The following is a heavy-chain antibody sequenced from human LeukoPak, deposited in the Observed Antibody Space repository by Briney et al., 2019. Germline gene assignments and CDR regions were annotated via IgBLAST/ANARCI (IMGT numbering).Heavy chain of an antibody. Sequence: PGGSLRLSCAASRFTFDDYAMHWVRQAPGRGLEWVSGISWNSVYIGYADSVKGRFTISRDNSKNTLYLQMNSLRAEDTAVYYCAKDERFLDAFDIWGQGTMVTVSS. CDR1: RFTFDDYA. J-gene: IGHJ3*02. V-gene: IGHV3-9*01. CDR3: AKDERFLDAFDI. D-gene: IGHD3-3*01. CDR2: ISWNSVYI.